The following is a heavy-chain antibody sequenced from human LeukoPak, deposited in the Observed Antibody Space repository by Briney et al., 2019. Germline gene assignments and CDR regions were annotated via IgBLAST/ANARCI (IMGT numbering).Heavy chain of an antibody. CDR1: GGSISSGGYY. D-gene: IGHD5/OR15-5a*01. J-gene: IGHJ3*02. V-gene: IGHV4-30-2*01. CDR2: IYHSGST. Sequence: SETLSLTCTVSGGSISSGGYYWSWIRQHPGKGLEWIGYIYHSGSTYYNPSLKSRVTISVDRSKNQFSLKLSSVTAADTAVYYCAGVSTDDAFDIWGQGTMVTVSS. CDR3: AGVSTDDAFDI.